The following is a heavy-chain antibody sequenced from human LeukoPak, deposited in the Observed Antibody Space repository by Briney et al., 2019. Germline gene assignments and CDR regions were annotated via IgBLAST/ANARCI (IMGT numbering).Heavy chain of an antibody. V-gene: IGHV4-59*01. Sequence: SETLSLTCTVSGDSISSYYWSWIRQPPGKGLEWIGYIYYSGSTNYNPSLKSRVTISVDTSKNQFSLKLNSVTAADTAVYYCARETDSSGFLTFDYWGQGTLVTVSS. CDR1: GDSISSYY. D-gene: IGHD3-22*01. J-gene: IGHJ4*02. CDR2: IYYSGST. CDR3: ARETDSSGFLTFDY.